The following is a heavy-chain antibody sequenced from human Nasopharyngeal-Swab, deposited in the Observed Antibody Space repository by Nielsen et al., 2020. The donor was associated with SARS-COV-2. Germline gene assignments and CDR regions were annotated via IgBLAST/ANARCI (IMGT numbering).Heavy chain of an antibody. CDR1: GFTFSSYA. J-gene: IGHJ6*03. CDR2: ISGSGGST. CDR3: ARARDREEGRTVTTFYYHYYYMDV. Sequence: GGSPRLSCAASGFTFSSYAMSWVRQAPGKGLEWVSAISGSGGSTYYADSVKGRFTISRDNAKNSLYVQMNSLRAEDTAVYYCARARDREEGRTVTTFYYHYYYMDVWGKGTTVTVSS. D-gene: IGHD4-11*01. V-gene: IGHV3-23*01.